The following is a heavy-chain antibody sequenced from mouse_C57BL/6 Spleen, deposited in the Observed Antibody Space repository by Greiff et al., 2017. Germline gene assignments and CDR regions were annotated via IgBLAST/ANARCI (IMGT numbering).Heavy chain of an antibody. CDR2: ISSGGDYI. J-gene: IGHJ4*01. CDR1: GFTFSSYA. D-gene: IGHD2-4*01. V-gene: IGHV5-9-1*02. CDR3: TRGGYYDPYYYAMDY. Sequence: EVKLVESGEGLVKPGGSLKLSCAASGFTFSSYAMSWVRQTPEKRLEWVAYISSGGDYIYYADTVKGRFTISRDNARNTLYLQMSSLKSEDTAMYYCTRGGYYDPYYYAMDYWGQGTSVTVSS.